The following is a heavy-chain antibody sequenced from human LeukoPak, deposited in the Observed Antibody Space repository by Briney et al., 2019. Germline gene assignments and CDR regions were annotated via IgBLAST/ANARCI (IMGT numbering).Heavy chain of an antibody. CDR3: AKALLRYFDGTFDY. CDR1: GFIFRRYG. J-gene: IGHJ4*02. D-gene: IGHD3-9*01. Sequence: PGGPQTLSCAASGFIFRRYGMHGVSQAPGKGLEWVSFISYDGSNNFCADCVKGRFTISRDNSKNTLYLQMNNLRAEDTAVYYCAKALLRYFDGTFDYWGQGTLVTVSS. V-gene: IGHV3-30*18. CDR2: ISYDGSNN.